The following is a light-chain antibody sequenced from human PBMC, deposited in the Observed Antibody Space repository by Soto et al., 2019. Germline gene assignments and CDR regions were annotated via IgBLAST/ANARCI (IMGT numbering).Light chain of an antibody. CDR1: QGIDSS. CDR3: QQYYSYPRT. CDR2: DAS. Sequence: AILLTQSPSSLSASVGDRVTITCRASQGIDSSFAWYQEKPGKAPKLLIYDASSLESGVPSRFSGSGSGTDFTLTISCLQSEDFATYYCQQYYSYPRTFGQGTKVDNK. V-gene: IGKV1-13*02. J-gene: IGKJ1*01.